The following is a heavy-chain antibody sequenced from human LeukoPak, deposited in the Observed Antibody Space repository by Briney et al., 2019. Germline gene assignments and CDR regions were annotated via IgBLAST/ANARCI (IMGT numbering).Heavy chain of an antibody. J-gene: IGHJ4*02. Sequence: SETLSLTCTVSGGSISSSSYYWGWIRQPPGKGLEWIGSIYYSGSTYYNPSLKSRVTISVDTSKNQFSLKLSSVTAADTAVYYCLMIRQDSSGYYTFDYWGQGTLVTVSS. V-gene: IGHV4-39*01. CDR3: LMIRQDSSGYYTFDY. CDR2: IYYSGST. D-gene: IGHD3-22*01. CDR1: GGSISSSSYY.